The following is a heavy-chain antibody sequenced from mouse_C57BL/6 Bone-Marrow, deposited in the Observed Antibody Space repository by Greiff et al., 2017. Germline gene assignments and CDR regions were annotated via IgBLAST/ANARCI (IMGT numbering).Heavy chain of an antibody. Sequence: VQLQESGAELVRPGASVKLSCKASGYTFTDYYINWVKQRPGQGLEWIARIYPGSGNTYYNEKFKGKATLTAEKSSSTAYMQLSSLTSEDSAVYFCDGGDYGGFAYWGQGTLVTVSA. J-gene: IGHJ3*01. CDR3: DGGDYGGFAY. V-gene: IGHV1-76*01. CDR1: GYTFTDYY. CDR2: IYPGSGNT. D-gene: IGHD2-4*01.